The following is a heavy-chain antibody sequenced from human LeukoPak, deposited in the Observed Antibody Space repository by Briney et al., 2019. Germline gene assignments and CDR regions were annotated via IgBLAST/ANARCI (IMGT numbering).Heavy chain of an antibody. CDR3: AKGGIALVRGSFDY. CDR1: GLTFSNFA. J-gene: IGHJ4*02. CDR2: VSGGGRST. V-gene: IGHV3-23*01. Sequence: PGGSLRLSCAASGLTFSNFAMSWVRQPPGKGLEWVSAVSGGGRSTFYADSVKGRFIISRDDSKNTLYLQMNSLRAEDTAVYYCAKGGIALVRGSFDYWGQGTLVTVYS. D-gene: IGHD3-10*01.